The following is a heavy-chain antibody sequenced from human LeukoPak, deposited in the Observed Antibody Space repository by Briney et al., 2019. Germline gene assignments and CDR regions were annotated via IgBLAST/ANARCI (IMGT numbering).Heavy chain of an antibody. J-gene: IGHJ3*02. CDR1: GFTISRSS. D-gene: IGHD3-22*01. Sequence: GGSLRLSCAASGFTISRSSMHWVRQAPGKGLEYVSAISTNGDGTYYADSVKGRFTISRDNPKNTLYLQMGSLRAEDMAVYYCARDRDDDSSGYDDAFDIWGQGTMVTVSS. V-gene: IGHV3-64*02. CDR3: ARDRDDDSSGYDDAFDI. CDR2: ISTNGDGT.